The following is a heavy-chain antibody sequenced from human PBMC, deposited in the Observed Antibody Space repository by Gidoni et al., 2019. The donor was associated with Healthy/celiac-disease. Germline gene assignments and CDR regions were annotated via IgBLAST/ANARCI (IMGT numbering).Heavy chain of an antibody. Sequence: QVQLVESGGGVVQPGRSLRLSCAASGFTFTSYGMHWVRQAPGKGLEWVATIWYDGSNKYYADSVKGRFTISRDNSKNTLSLQMNSLRAEDTAVYYCARFGYGGAIDYWGQGTLVTVSS. CDR3: ARFGYGGAIDY. CDR2: IWYDGSNK. V-gene: IGHV3-33*01. D-gene: IGHD3-16*01. CDR1: GFTFTSYG. J-gene: IGHJ4*02.